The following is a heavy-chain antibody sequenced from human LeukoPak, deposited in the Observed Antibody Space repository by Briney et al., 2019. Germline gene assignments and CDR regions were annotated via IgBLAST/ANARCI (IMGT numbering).Heavy chain of an antibody. CDR1: GDSISSSRYY. CDR3: ASYGSGVYNWFDP. J-gene: IGHJ5*02. Sequence: PSETLSLTCTVSGDSISSSRYYWSWIRQPAGKGLEWIGRIYTSGSTNYNPSLKSRVTISVDTSKNQFSLKLSSVTAADTAVYYCASYGSGVYNWFDPWGQGTLVTVSS. V-gene: IGHV4-61*02. D-gene: IGHD3-10*01. CDR2: IYTSGST.